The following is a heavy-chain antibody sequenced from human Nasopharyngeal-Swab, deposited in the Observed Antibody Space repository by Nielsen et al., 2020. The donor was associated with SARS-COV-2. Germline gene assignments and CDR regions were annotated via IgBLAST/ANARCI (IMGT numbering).Heavy chain of an antibody. CDR1: GFDFDNHA. CDR3: ANEEVPNDF. CDR2: ISISGDRI. J-gene: IGHJ4*02. Sequence: LSLTCVVSGFDFDNHAMSWVRQAPGKGLEWVSGISISGDRIYYADSVKGRFTISRDNSKKTVFLQMNSLTVDDTAVYYCANEEVPNDFWGQGTLVTVSS. V-gene: IGHV3-23*01.